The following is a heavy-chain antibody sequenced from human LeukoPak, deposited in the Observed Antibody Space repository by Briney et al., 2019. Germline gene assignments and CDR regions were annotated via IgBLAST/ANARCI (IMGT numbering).Heavy chain of an antibody. Sequence: PGGSLRLSCAASGFTFTTYGIHFVRQAPGKGLEWVALIWHDGNRQYYADSVTGRFTISRDDSKNTVSLQMNSLRAEDTAIYYCARDLNSNNSNPGWFDPWGQGTLVTVSS. CDR2: IWHDGNRQ. V-gene: IGHV3-33*01. CDR3: ARDLNSNNSNPGWFDP. CDR1: GFTFTTYG. J-gene: IGHJ5*02. D-gene: IGHD4-11*01.